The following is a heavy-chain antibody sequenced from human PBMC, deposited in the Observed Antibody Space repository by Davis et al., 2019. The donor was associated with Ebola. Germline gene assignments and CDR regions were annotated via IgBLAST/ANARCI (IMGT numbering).Heavy chain of an antibody. D-gene: IGHD3-16*01. V-gene: IGHV1-69*04. CDR3: ARDHGGGRMDV. Sequence: SVKVSCKASGGTFSSYAISWVRQAPGQGLEWMGRIIPILGIANYAQKFQGRVTITADKSTSTAYMELSSLRSEDTAVYYCARDHGGGRMDVWGQGTTVTVSS. CDR2: IIPILGIA. J-gene: IGHJ6*02. CDR1: GGTFSSYA.